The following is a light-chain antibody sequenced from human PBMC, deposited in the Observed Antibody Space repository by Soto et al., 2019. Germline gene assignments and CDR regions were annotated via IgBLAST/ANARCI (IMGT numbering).Light chain of an antibody. CDR3: QQYNDWPPT. V-gene: IGKV3-15*01. Sequence: EKVMTQSPATLSVSPGERATLSCRASQSVKSNLAWYQQKPGQAPRLLIYGASTRATGIPARFSGSASGTEFTLTISSLQSEDFAVYYCQQYNDWPPTFGGGTKVEIK. CDR2: GAS. CDR1: QSVKSN. J-gene: IGKJ4*01.